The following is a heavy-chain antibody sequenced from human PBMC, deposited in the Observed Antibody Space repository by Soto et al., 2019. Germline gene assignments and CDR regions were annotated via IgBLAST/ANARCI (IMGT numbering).Heavy chain of an antibody. D-gene: IGHD4-17*01. V-gene: IGHV3-15*07. CDR2: IKRKSDGGTT. CDR1: GITFSNAW. CDR3: TSPDYPYFDH. Sequence: PGGSLRLSCAASGITFSNAWMNWVRQAPGKGLEWVGRIKRKSDGGTTDYAAPVKGRFAVSRDDSKNTLYLQMNSLQTEDTALYYCTSPDYPYFDHWGQGTLVTVSS. J-gene: IGHJ4*02.